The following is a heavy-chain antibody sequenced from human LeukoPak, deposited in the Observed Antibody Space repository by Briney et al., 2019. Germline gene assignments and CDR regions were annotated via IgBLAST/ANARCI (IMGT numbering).Heavy chain of an antibody. CDR2: ISSTGDTT. J-gene: IGHJ5*02. D-gene: IGHD6-19*01. CDR1: GLTFSSCG. CDR3: AKASVPGIRRPFDP. Sequence: GGCLRLSCAASGLTFSSCGMSRVRQGPGKGVECVSSISSTGDTTAYADSVKGRFTLSRDNSKNTLYLQMNSLTAEDTAVYYCAKASVPGIRRPFDPWGQGTLVTVSS. V-gene: IGHV3-23*01.